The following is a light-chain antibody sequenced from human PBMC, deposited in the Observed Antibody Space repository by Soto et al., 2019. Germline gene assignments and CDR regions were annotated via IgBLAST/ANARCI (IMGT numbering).Light chain of an antibody. Sequence: QSVLTQPASVSGSPGQSITISCTGTSSDVGGYNYVSWYQQHPGKPPKLMIYEVSNGPSGVSNRFSGSKSGNTASLTISGLQAEDEADYYCSSYTSSSTYVFGTGTKLTVL. CDR3: SSYTSSSTYV. V-gene: IGLV2-14*01. CDR2: EVS. J-gene: IGLJ1*01. CDR1: SSDVGGYNY.